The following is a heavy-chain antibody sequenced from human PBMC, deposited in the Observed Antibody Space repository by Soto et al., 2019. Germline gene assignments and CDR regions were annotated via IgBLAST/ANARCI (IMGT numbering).Heavy chain of an antibody. D-gene: IGHD5-18*01. CDR2: FDPEDGET. V-gene: IGHV1-24*01. CDR1: GYTLTELS. Sequence: ASVKISCKFSGYTLTELSMHWVRQAPGKGLEWMGGFDPEDGETIYAQKFQGRVTMTEDTSTDTAYMELSSLRSEDTAVYYCATSSTHIRLWLRDANWCDPWGQGNLDTGS. J-gene: IGHJ5*02. CDR3: ATSSTHIRLWLRDANWCDP.